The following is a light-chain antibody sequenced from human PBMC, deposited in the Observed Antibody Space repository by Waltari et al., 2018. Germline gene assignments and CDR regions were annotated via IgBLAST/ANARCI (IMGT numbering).Light chain of an antibody. J-gene: IGKJ2*01. CDR3: QQYNNWPPFT. Sequence: EIVMTPSPATPSVSPGERTSLSCRASQIVSSNLAWYQQKPGQPPRLLIYGASTRATGIPAMFSVSGSGTEFTLTISSLQSEDFAVYYCQQYNNWPPFTFGQVTKLEIK. V-gene: IGKV3-15*01. CDR1: QIVSSN. CDR2: GAS.